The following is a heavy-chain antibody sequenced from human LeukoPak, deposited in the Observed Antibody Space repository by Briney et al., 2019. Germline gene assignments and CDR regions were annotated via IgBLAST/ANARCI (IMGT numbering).Heavy chain of an antibody. J-gene: IGHJ4*02. D-gene: IGHD6-19*01. V-gene: IGHV4-39*01. CDR2: IFYSGAT. CDR3: VRHRQWLLFPDY. CDR1: GDSISTNYN. Sequence: TLSLTCTVSGDSISTNYNWGWIRQPPRNGLAWIGSIFYSGATYYSPSLKSRVTISVDTSKNQFSLKLSSMTAADTAVYYCVRHRQWLLFPDYWGQGTLVTVSS.